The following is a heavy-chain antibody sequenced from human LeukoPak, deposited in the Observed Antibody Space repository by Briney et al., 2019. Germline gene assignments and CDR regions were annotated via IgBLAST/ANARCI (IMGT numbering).Heavy chain of an antibody. J-gene: IGHJ4*02. V-gene: IGHV3-33*01. Sequence: GRSLRLSCAASGFTFSSYGMHWVRQAPGKGLEWVAVIWYDGSNKYYADSVKGRFTISRDNSKNTLYLQMNSLRAEDTAVYYCARAMMVVANLWGVYDYWGQGTLVTVSS. CDR3: ARAMMVVANLWGVYDY. D-gene: IGHD3-22*01. CDR2: IWYDGSNK. CDR1: GFTFSSYG.